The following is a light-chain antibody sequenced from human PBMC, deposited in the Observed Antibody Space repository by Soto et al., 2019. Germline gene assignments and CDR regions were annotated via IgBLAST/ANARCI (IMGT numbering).Light chain of an antibody. CDR2: GAS. J-gene: IGKJ4*01. Sequence: DIVLTQSPCTLSLSPGERATLSCRASQSVRSGYLAWYQQRPGQAPRLLISGASNSATGIPDRFSGSGSGTDFTLTISRLEPEDFAVYYCQQYGNSLLTFGGGTKVEIK. CDR3: QQYGNSLLT. CDR1: QSVRSGY. V-gene: IGKV3-20*01.